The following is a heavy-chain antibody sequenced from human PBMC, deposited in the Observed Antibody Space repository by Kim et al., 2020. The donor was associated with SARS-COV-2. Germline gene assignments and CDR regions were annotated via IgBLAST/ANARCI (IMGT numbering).Heavy chain of an antibody. Sequence: GGSLRLSCAASGFTLSTYWMSWVRQAPGKGLQWVANIKQDGSEKYYVNSVKGRFTISRDNAKNSLYLQMNSLRAEDTAVYYCARDRRGQYYYDSSGYLIPDYSGQGTPCTAS. CDR2: IKQDGSEK. CDR1: GFTLSTYW. J-gene: IGHJ4*02. D-gene: IGHD3-22*01. CDR3: ARDRRGQYYYDSSGYLIPDY. V-gene: IGHV3-7*01.